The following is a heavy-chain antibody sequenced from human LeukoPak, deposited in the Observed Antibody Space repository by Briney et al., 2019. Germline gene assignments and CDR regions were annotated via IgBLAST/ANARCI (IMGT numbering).Heavy chain of an antibody. CDR3: ARLDYGDYGSFDY. CDR2: VYYSGDT. J-gene: IGHJ4*02. CDR1: GGSISSSSYY. V-gene: IGHV4-39*01. D-gene: IGHD4-17*01. Sequence: SETLSLTCTVSGGSISSSSYYWGWIRQPPGKGLEWIGTVYYSGDTYYNQSLRSRVTISADMSKNQLSLRLSSVTAADTAVYYCARLDYGDYGSFDYWGQGSLVTVSS.